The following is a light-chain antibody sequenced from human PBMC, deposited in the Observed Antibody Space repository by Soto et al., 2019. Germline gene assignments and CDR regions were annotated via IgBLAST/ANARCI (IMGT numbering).Light chain of an antibody. CDR1: TIDVDSSNY. Sequence: QSALTQPRSVSGSPGQSVTISCTGPTIDVDSSNYVSWYQQHPGKAPKLMIYDVSERPSGVPDRFSGSKSGSTASLTISGLQAEDEADYYCCSYATTFYVFGSGTTVTVL. CDR3: CSYATTFYV. CDR2: DVS. J-gene: IGLJ1*01. V-gene: IGLV2-11*01.